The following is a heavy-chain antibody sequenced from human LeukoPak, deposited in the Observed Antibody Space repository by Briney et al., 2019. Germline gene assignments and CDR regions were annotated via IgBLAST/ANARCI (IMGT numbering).Heavy chain of an antibody. CDR2: IYYNGGT. Sequence: SETLSFTCTVSGASVVTDSYYWSWIRQPPGKGLEWIGYIYYNGGTNDNPSLEGRVTMSIDTSKNQFSLNLRSLTASDTAVYYCARVGTALDDAYFDSWGQGALVTVSS. J-gene: IGHJ4*02. D-gene: IGHD2-21*02. CDR3: ARVGTALDDAYFDS. V-gene: IGHV4-61*01. CDR1: GASVVTDSYY.